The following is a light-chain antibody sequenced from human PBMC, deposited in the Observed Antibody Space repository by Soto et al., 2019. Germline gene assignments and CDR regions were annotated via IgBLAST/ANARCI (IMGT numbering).Light chain of an antibody. CDR1: QSVLSSSNNKNY. Sequence: DIVMTQSPDSLAVSLGERATINCKSSQSVLSSSNNKNYLAWYQQKPGQPPKLLIYWASTRESGVSDRFRGSGSGTDFTLTISSLQAVDVAVYYCLQYYTTPRVTFGQGTKLEIK. CDR2: WAS. V-gene: IGKV4-1*01. J-gene: IGKJ2*01. CDR3: LQYYTTPRVT.